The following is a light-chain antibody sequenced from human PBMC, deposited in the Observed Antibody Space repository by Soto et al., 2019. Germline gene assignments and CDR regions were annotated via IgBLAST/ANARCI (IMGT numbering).Light chain of an antibody. CDR3: CSYAGSSTFVV. V-gene: IGLV2-23*02. CDR2: EVS. CDR1: SSDVGSYNL. J-gene: IGLJ2*01. Sequence: QSALTQPASVSGSPGQSFTISCTGTSSDVGSYNLVSWYQQHPGKAPKLMIYEVSKRPSGVSNRFSGSKSGNTASLTISGLQAEDEADYYGCSYAGSSTFVVFGGGTKLTVL.